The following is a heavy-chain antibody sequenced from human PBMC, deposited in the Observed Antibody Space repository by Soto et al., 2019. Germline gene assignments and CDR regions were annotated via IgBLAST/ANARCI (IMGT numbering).Heavy chain of an antibody. V-gene: IGHV1-3*01. CDR1: GYSFTSHV. CDR3: ARGYYYDSSGYYLAH. D-gene: IGHD3-22*01. Sequence: QVRLLQSGAVAMKTGASVELSCEASGYSFTSHVIHWLRQAPGERLEWMGWIKPGTGATKYLQTLQDRVTISRDTSANIVNLEIRSLRSEDTAGYYCARGYYYDSSGYYLAHWGKGTLVTASS. CDR2: IKPGTGAT. J-gene: IGHJ4*02.